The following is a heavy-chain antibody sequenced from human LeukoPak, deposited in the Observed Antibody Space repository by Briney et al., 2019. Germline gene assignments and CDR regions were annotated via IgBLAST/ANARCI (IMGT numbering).Heavy chain of an antibody. V-gene: IGHV4-4*09. CDR3: ARDSGKGDTAHMDV. CDR1: GGSISSYY. D-gene: IGHD1-26*01. Sequence: PSETLSLTCTVSGGSISSYYWSWIRQPPGKGLEWIGYIYTSGSTNYNPSLKSRVTISVDTSKNQFSLKLSSVTAADTAVYYCARDSGKGDTAHMDVWGKGTTGTVSS. CDR2: IYTSGST. J-gene: IGHJ6*03.